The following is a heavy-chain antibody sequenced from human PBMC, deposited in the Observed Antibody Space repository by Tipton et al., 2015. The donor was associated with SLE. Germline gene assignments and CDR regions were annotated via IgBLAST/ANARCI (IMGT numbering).Heavy chain of an antibody. J-gene: IGHJ4*02. CDR1: GDSISSSKYY. V-gene: IGHV4-39*07. D-gene: IGHD3-3*01. Sequence: GLVKPSETLSLTCSVSGDSISSSKYYWGWIRQPPGKGLEWIGSIYYSGSTYYNPSLKSRVTISVDTSKNQFSLKLSSVTAADTAVYYCARQFGVVIIEGYDYWGQGTLVTVSS. CDR3: ARQFGVVIIEGYDY. CDR2: IYYSGST.